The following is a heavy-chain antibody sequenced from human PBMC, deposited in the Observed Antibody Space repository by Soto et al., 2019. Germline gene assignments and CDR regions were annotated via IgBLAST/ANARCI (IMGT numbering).Heavy chain of an antibody. V-gene: IGHV1-69*06. CDR3: ARVGYYEIVTGYQSR. J-gene: IGHJ4*02. D-gene: IGHD3-9*01. CDR1: GGTFSSYA. CDR2: IIPIFGTA. Sequence: QVQLVQSGAEVKKPGSSVKVSCKASGGTFSSYAISWVRQAPGQGLEWRGGIIPIFGTANYAQKFQGRVTITADKSTSTADMELSSLRSEDTAVYYCARVGYYEIVTGYQSRWGQGTLVTVSA.